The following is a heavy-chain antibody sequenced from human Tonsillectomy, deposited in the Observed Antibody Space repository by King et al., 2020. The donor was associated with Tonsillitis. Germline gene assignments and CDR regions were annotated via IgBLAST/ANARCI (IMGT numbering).Heavy chain of an antibody. CDR1: GFTFINLA. CDR2: ISGSGSSS. V-gene: IGHV3-23*04. D-gene: IGHD3-22*01. J-gene: IGHJ4*02. CDR3: ARAFDSSGYYGAFDY. Sequence: VQLVESGGGLVQPGGSLRLSCAASGFTFINLAMSWVRQAPGKGLEWVSAISGSGSSSYYADSVKGRFTISRDNSKNTLYLQMTSLRAEDTALYYCARAFDSSGYYGAFDYWGQGTLVTVSS.